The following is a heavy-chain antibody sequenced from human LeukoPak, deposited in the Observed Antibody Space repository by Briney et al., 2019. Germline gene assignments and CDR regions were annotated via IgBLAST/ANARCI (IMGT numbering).Heavy chain of an antibody. CDR2: IDWDDDK. D-gene: IGHD4-17*01. Sequence: SGPTLLHPTRTLTLTCTFSGFSLRTRGMCVSWIRQPPGKALEWLARIDWDDDKYYSTSLKTRLTISKDTSKNQVVLTMTNTDPVDTATYYCARVTIYYGMDVWGQGTTVTVSS. CDR1: GFSLRTRGMC. V-gene: IGHV2-70*11. CDR3: ARVTIYYGMDV. J-gene: IGHJ6*02.